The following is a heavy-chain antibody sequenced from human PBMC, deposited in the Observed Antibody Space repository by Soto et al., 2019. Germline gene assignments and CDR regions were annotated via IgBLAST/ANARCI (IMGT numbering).Heavy chain of an antibody. CDR3: TTGGGGYCSHRTTYQVR. J-gene: IGHJ4*02. Sequence: GGSLRLSCAASGFIFGDAWFMGVRQAPGKGLYWVGLIKSKTDVGTTDYAAPVKGRFTLSRDDSKNTLYLNFNSLKTEDKAAHYCTTGGGGYCSHRTTYQVRWGQGTLVNVSS. D-gene: IGHD1-7*01. CDR1: GFIFGDAW. V-gene: IGHV3-15*01. CDR2: IKSKTDVGTT.